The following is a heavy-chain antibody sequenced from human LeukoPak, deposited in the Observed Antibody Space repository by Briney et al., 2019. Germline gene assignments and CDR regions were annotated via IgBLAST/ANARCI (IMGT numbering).Heavy chain of an antibody. CDR3: ARGRELRYFDWFQGPDAFDI. J-gene: IGHJ3*02. CDR2: IIPILGIA. V-gene: IGHV1-69*02. Sequence: SVKVSCKASGGTFSSYTISWVRQAPGQGLEWMGRIIPILGIANYAQKFQGRVTITADKSTSTAYMELSSLRSEDTAVYYCARGRELRYFDWFQGPDAFDIWGQGTMVTVSS. D-gene: IGHD3-9*01. CDR1: GGTFSSYT.